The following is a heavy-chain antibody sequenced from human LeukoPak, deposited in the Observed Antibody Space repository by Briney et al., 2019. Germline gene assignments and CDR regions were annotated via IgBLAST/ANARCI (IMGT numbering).Heavy chain of an antibody. D-gene: IGHD6-13*01. J-gene: IGHJ4*02. CDR2: MNPNSGNT. V-gene: IGHV1-8*03. CDR1: GYTFTSYD. CDR3: ARCPGREYSSSWYGY. Sequence: ASVKVSCKASGYTFTSYDINWVRQATGQGLEWMGWMNPNSGNTGYAQKFQGRVTITRNISISTADVELSSLRSEDTAVYYCARCPGREYSSSWYGYWGQGTLVTVSS.